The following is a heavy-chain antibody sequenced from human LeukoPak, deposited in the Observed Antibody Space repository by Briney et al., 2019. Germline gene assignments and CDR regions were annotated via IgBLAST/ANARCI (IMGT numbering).Heavy chain of an antibody. Sequence: GGSLRLSCAASGFTFSSYAMSWVRQAPGKGLEWVSAISGSGGSTYYADSVKGRFTISRDNSKNTLYLQMNSLRAEDTAVYYCAKPPYCSGGSCYYYYGMDVWGQGTTVTVSS. V-gene: IGHV3-23*01. CDR1: GFTFSSYA. D-gene: IGHD2-15*01. CDR3: AKPPYCSGGSCYYYYGMDV. CDR2: ISGSGGST. J-gene: IGHJ6*02.